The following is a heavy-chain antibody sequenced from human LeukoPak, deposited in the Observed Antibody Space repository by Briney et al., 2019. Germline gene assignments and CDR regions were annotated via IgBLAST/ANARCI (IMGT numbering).Heavy chain of an antibody. CDR2: IWYDGSNK. CDR3: ARDPRGYGDYKAFDI. J-gene: IGHJ3*02. V-gene: IGHV3-33*01. Sequence: GGSLRLSCAASGFTFSSYGMHWVRQAPGKGLEWVAVIWYDGSNKYYADSVKGRFTISRDNSKNTLYLQMNSLRAEDTAVYYCARDPRGYGDYKAFDIWGQGTMVTVSS. D-gene: IGHD4-17*01. CDR1: GFTFSSYG.